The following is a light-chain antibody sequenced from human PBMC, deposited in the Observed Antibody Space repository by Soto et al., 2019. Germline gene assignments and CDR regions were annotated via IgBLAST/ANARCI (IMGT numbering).Light chain of an antibody. CDR1: QSVSSSY. CDR2: DAS. CDR3: QQYGTSPPWT. J-gene: IGKJ1*01. Sequence: EIVLTQSPGTLSLSPGERATLSCRASQSVSSSYLAWYQQKPGQAPRLLIYDASSRATGIPDRFSGSGSGTDFTLTVSGLEPEDSAVYYCQQYGTSPPWTFGQGTKVEIK. V-gene: IGKV3-20*01.